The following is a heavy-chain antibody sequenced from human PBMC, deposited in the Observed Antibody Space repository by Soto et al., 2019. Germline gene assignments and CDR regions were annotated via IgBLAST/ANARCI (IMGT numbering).Heavy chain of an antibody. J-gene: IGHJ4*02. CDR3: ETEGGYGELFAF. D-gene: IGHD5-12*01. CDR1: GGTFCRYS. V-gene: IGHV1-69*01. Sequence: SVNVSFKASGGTFCRYSISLARQAPGQGLEGMGGIVPIFGTANYAQKFQGRVTITADESTSTAYMELSSLRSEDTAVYFCETEGGYGELFAFWGQGSLVTVSS. CDR2: IVPIFGTA.